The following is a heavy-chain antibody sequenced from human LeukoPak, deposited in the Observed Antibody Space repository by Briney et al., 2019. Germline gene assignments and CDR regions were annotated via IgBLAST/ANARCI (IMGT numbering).Heavy chain of an antibody. CDR3: ARARPRGWYFDY. J-gene: IGHJ4*02. CDR1: GFTFSSYS. V-gene: IGHV3-21*01. Sequence: GGSLRLSCAASGFTFSSYSMNWVRQAPGKGLEWVSSISSSSYIYYADSVKGRFTISRDNAKNSLYLRMNSLRAEDTAVYYCARARPRGWYFDYWGQGTLVTVSS. CDR2: ISSSSYI. D-gene: IGHD6-19*01.